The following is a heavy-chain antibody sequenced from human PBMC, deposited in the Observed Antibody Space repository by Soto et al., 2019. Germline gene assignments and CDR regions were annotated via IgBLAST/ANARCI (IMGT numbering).Heavy chain of an antibody. CDR3: ARVRGGGPLDD. V-gene: IGHV4-31*03. CDR2: IYYSGST. J-gene: IGHJ4*02. CDR1: GGSISSGGYY. D-gene: IGHD1-26*01. Sequence: SETLSLSCTVSGGSISSGGYYWSWIRQHPGKGLEWIGYIYYSGSTYYNPSLKSRVTISVDTSKNQFSLKLTSVTAADTAVYYCARVRGGGPLDDWGQGTLVTVSS.